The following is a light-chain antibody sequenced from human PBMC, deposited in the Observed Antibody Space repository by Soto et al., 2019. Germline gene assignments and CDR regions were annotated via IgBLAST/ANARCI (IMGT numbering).Light chain of an antibody. CDR2: LNSDGSH. J-gene: IGLJ3*02. CDR3: QTWGTGIWV. CDR1: SGHSSYA. V-gene: IGLV4-69*01. Sequence: QSVLTQSPSASASLGASVKLTCTLSSGHSSYAIAWHQQQPEKGPRYLMKLNSDGSHSKGDGIPDRFSGSSSGAERYHTISSLQSEDEADYYCQTWGTGIWVFGGGTQLTVL.